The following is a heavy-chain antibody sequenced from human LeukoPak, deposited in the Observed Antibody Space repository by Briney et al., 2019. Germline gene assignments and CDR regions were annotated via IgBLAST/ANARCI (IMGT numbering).Heavy chain of an antibody. V-gene: IGHV1-2*02. J-gene: IGHJ5*02. CDR2: INPNSGGT. Sequence: ASVKVSCKASGGTFSSYAISWVRQAPGQGLEWMGWINPNSGGTNYAQKFQGRVTMTRDTSISTAYMELSRLRSDDTAVYYCARASGSYSWYWFDPWGQGTLVTVSS. D-gene: IGHD1-26*01. CDR1: GGTFSSYA. CDR3: ARASGSYSWYWFDP.